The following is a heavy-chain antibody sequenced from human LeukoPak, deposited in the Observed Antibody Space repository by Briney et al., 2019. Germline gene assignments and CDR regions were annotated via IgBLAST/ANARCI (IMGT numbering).Heavy chain of an antibody. CDR2: IYNSGST. CDR1: GGSISTYY. V-gene: IGHV4-59*01. Sequence: SETLSLTCTVSGGSISTYYWSWIRQPPGKGLEWIGYIYNSGSTNYNPSLKSRVTISVDTSKNQFSLKLRSVTAADTAVYYCARDGVFGTFDPWGQGTLVTVSS. J-gene: IGHJ5*02. CDR3: ARDGVFGTFDP. D-gene: IGHD3-10*01.